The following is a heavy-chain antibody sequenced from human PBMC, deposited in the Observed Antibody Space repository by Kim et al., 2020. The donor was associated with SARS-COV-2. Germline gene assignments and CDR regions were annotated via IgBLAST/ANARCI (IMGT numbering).Heavy chain of an antibody. CDR3: ARALDLYYYDSSGYPWPFGGVDYVDY. Sequence: SETLSLTCTVSGGSISSGGYYWSWIRQHPGKGLEWIGYIYYSGSTYYNPSLKSRVTISVDTSKNQFSLKLSSVTAADTAVYYCARALDLYYYDSSGYPWPFGGVDYVDYWGQGTLVTVSS. CDR1: GGSISSGGYY. D-gene: IGHD3-22*01. CDR2: IYYSGST. J-gene: IGHJ4*02. V-gene: IGHV4-31*03.